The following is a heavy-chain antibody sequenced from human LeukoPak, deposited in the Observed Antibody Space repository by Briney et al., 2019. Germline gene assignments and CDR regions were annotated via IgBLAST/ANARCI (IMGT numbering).Heavy chain of an antibody. J-gene: IGHJ3*02. CDR1: RFTFSSSS. CDR3: ARWKYNYVDAFDI. Sequence: PGGSLRTSCAAPRFTFSSSSMTWFRQDPRKVLLSVSPINSDGRSTAYADSVKGPFTISRDKAKNTLYLQMNSLRAEDTAVYYCARWKYNYVDAFDIWGQGTMVTVSS. V-gene: IGHV3-74*01. CDR2: INSDGRST. D-gene: IGHD5-24*01.